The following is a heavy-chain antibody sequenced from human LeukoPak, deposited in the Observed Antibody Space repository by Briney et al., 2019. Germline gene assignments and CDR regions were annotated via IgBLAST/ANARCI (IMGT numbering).Heavy chain of an antibody. Sequence: GGSLRLSCAASGFTFSSYAMSWVRQAPGNGLEWVSAIGGSDGNTYYAGAVKGRFTISRDNAKNSLYLQMNSLRAEDMAVYYCARKGILWFGELSPYYFDYWGQGTLVTVSS. CDR3: ARKGILWFGELSPYYFDY. J-gene: IGHJ4*02. V-gene: IGHV3-23*01. CDR1: GFTFSSYA. D-gene: IGHD3-10*01. CDR2: IGGSDGNT.